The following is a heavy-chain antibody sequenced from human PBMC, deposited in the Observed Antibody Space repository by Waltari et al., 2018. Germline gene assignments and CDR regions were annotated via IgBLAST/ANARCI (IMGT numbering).Heavy chain of an antibody. D-gene: IGHD3-22*01. V-gene: IGHV4-4*09. J-gene: IGHJ3*02. CDR3: ARRFYYYDSSGYSVDAFDI. CDR2: SYTSGST. CDR1: GGSISSYY. Sequence: QVQLQESGPGLVKPSETLSLTCTVSGGSISSYYWSWIRQPPGKGLEWIVYSYTSGSTNYNPSLKSRVTISVDTSKNQFSLKLSSVTAADTAVYYCARRFYYYDSSGYSVDAFDIWGQGTMVTVSS.